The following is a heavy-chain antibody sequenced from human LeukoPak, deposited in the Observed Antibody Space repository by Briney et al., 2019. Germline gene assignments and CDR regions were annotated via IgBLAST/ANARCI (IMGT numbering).Heavy chain of an antibody. CDR1: GGSISSGSYY. D-gene: IGHD3-16*01. CDR3: ARSYAMIMWGFVTPVDY. CDR2: IYTSGST. Sequence: SETLSLTCTVSGGSISSGSYYWSWIRQPAGKGLEWIGRIYTSGSTNYNPSLKSRVTISVDTSKNQFSLKLSSVTAADTAVYYCARSYAMIMWGFVTPVDYWGQGTLVTVSS. V-gene: IGHV4-61*02. J-gene: IGHJ4*02.